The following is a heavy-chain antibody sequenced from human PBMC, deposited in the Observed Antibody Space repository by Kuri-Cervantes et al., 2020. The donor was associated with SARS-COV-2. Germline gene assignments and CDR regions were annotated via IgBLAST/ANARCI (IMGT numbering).Heavy chain of an antibody. Sequence: SVKVSCKASGGTFSSYAISWVRQAPGQGLEWMGGIIPIFGTANYAQKFQGRVTMTTDTSTSTAYMELRSLRSDDTAVYYCARGSTEGEDYWGQGTLVTVSS. D-gene: IGHD3-16*01. CDR1: GGTFSSYA. CDR2: IIPIFGTA. CDR3: ARGSTEGEDY. J-gene: IGHJ4*02. V-gene: IGHV1-69*05.